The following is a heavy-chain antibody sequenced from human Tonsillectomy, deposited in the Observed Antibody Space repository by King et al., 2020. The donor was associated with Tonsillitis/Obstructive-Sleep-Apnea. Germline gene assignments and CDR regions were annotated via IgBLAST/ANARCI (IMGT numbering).Heavy chain of an antibody. V-gene: IGHV3-43*02. CDR1: GFTFDDYA. CDR2: ISGDGGST. J-gene: IGHJ6*03. Sequence: VQLVESGGGVVQPGGSLRLSCAASGFTFDDYAMHWVRQAPGKGLEWVSLISGDGGSTYYADSVKGRFTISRDNSKNSLYLQMNSLRTEDTALYYCAKDGSSGWYGYYYYYYMDVWGKGTTVTVYS. D-gene: IGHD6-19*01. CDR3: AKDGSSGWYGYYYYYYMDV.